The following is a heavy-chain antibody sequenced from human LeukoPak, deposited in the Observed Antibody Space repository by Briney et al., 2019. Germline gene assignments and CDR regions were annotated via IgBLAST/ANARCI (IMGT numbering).Heavy chain of an antibody. CDR3: AKENYDILTGYKGYGMDV. D-gene: IGHD3-9*01. V-gene: IGHV3-9*01. CDR1: GLTFDDYA. Sequence: HPGGSLRLSCAASGLTFDDYAMHWVRQAPGKGLEWVSGISWNSGSIGYADSVKGRFTISRDNAKNSLYLQMNSLRAEDTALYYCAKENYDILTGYKGYGMDVWGQGTTVTVSS. CDR2: ISWNSGSI. J-gene: IGHJ6*02.